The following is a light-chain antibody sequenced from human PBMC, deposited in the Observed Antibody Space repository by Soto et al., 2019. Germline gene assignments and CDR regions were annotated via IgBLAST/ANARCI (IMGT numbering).Light chain of an antibody. V-gene: IGKV3-20*01. Sequence: EIVLTQSPGTLSLSPGERATLSCRPSQSVSSSYLAWYQQKPGQAPRLLIYGASSRATGIPDRFSGSGSGTDFTLTISRLEPEDFAVYYCQKYGSSPPYTFGQGTKLEIK. CDR1: QSVSSSY. CDR3: QKYGSSPPYT. CDR2: GAS. J-gene: IGKJ2*01.